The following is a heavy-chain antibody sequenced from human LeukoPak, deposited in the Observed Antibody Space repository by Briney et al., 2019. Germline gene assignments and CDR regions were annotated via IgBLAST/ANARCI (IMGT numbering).Heavy chain of an antibody. CDR1: GFTFSSYW. J-gene: IGHJ6*03. D-gene: IGHD1-1*01. Sequence: TGGSLRLSCAASGFTFSSYWMSWVRQAPGKGLEWVANIKQDGSEKYYVDSVKGRFTISRDNAKNSLYLQMDSLRAEDTAVYYCARDGSGYYYYYMDVWGKGTTVTVSS. V-gene: IGHV3-7*01. CDR2: IKQDGSEK. CDR3: ARDGSGYYYYYMDV.